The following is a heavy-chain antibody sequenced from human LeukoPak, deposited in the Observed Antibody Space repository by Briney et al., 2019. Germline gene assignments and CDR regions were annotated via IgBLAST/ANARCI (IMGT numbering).Heavy chain of an antibody. CDR3: ARVGYSGWNLEY. Sequence: GGSLRLSCAASGFTFDDYGMSWVRQAPGKGLEWVANINQAGSVQYYVDSVKGRFTISRDDAKNSLYVQMNSLRDEDTAVYYCARVGYSGWNLEYWGQGTLVTVSS. CDR2: INQAGSVQ. J-gene: IGHJ4*02. CDR1: GFTFDDYG. D-gene: IGHD5-12*01. V-gene: IGHV3-7*01.